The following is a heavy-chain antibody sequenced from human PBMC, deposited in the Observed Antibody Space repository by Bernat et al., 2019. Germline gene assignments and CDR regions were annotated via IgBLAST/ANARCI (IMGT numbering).Heavy chain of an antibody. CDR3: AKGSGDYYGSGNPNY. Sequence: EVQLLESGGGLVQPGGSLRLSCAASGFTFSSYAMSRVRQALGKGLEWVSAISGSGGSTYYADSVKGRFTISRDSSKNTLYLQMNSLGAEDTAVYYCAKGSGDYYGSGNPNYWGQGTLVTVSS. J-gene: IGHJ4*02. CDR2: ISGSGGST. D-gene: IGHD3-10*01. V-gene: IGHV3-23*01. CDR1: GFTFSSYA.